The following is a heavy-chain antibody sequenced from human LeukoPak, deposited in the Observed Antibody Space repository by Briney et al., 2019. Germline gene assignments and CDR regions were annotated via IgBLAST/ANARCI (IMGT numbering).Heavy chain of an antibody. J-gene: IGHJ4*02. V-gene: IGHV4-31*03. CDR3: ARRGGSRSFDY. CDR2: IFYSGSI. D-gene: IGHD6-13*01. Sequence: SQTLSLTCTVSGGSISSGGYYWSWIRQHPGKGLEWIGYIFYSGSIYYNPSLKSRLTISVDTSNNQFSLRLNSVTAADTAVYFCARRGGSRSFDYWGQGTLVTVSS. CDR1: GGSISSGGYY.